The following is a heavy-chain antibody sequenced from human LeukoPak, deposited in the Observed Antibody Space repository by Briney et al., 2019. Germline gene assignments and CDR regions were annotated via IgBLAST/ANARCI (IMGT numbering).Heavy chain of an antibody. CDR3: AGHDSSGTYFQH. CDR1: GGSFSDYY. J-gene: IGHJ1*01. D-gene: IGHD3-22*01. CDR2: VNHSGST. V-gene: IGHV4-34*01. Sequence: SETLSLTCAVYGGSFSDYYWTWIRQPPGKGLEWIGEVNHSGSTNYNPSLKSRVTISVDTSKNQFSLKLSSVTAADTAVYYCAGHDSSGTYFQHWGQGTLVTVSS.